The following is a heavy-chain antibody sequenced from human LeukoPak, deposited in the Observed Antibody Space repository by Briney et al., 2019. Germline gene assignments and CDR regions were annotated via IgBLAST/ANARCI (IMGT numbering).Heavy chain of an antibody. CDR3: ARRVRGYYYFDY. CDR1: GYTFTSYG. D-gene: IGHD3-10*01. Sequence: ASMKVSCKASGYTFTSYGISWVRQAPGQGLEWMGWISAYNGNTNYAQKLQGRVTMTTDTSTSTAYMELRSLRSDDTAVYYCARRVRGYYYFDYWGQGTLVTVSS. V-gene: IGHV1-18*01. CDR2: ISAYNGNT. J-gene: IGHJ4*02.